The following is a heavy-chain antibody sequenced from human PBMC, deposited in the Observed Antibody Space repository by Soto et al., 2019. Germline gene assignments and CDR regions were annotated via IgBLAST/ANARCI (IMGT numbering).Heavy chain of an antibody. Sequence: GGSLRLSCAASGFTFSSYAMSWFRQAPGKGLEWVSAISGSGGSTYYADSVKGRFTISRDNSKNTLYLQMNSLRAEDTAVYYCATGRRGDQLLATWFDPWGQGTLVTVSS. J-gene: IGHJ5*02. CDR2: ISGSGGST. V-gene: IGHV3-23*01. CDR3: ATGRRGDQLLATWFDP. D-gene: IGHD2-2*01. CDR1: GFTFSSYA.